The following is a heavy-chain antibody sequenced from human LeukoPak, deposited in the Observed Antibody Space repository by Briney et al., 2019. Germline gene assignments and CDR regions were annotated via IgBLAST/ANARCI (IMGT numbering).Heavy chain of an antibody. D-gene: IGHD1-14*01. CDR3: AGGSGWITGD. CDR2: IKQDGSEI. Sequence: GGSLRLSCSASGFTFGSYWMNWVRQAPGKGPEWVVNIKQDGSEINYVDSVKGRFIISRDNAKNSLYLQMNSLRVDDTAVYYCAGGSGWITGDWGHGTLVPVSS. CDR1: GFTFGSYW. J-gene: IGHJ4*01. V-gene: IGHV3-7*03.